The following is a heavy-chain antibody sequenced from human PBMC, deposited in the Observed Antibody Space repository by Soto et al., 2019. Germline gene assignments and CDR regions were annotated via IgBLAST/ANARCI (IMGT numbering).Heavy chain of an antibody. Sequence: EVQLLESGGGLVQPGGSLRLSCAASRFTFSGYSMSWVRQAPGKGLEWVSGLSGSGGSTYYADSVKGRFTSSRDNSESTLCLQMNSLRAEDTALYYCAKSYGDTWKHYYFDYWGQGTLVTVSS. J-gene: IGHJ4*02. CDR2: LSGSGGST. CDR1: RFTFSGYS. CDR3: AKSYGDTWKHYYFDY. V-gene: IGHV3-23*01. D-gene: IGHD3-3*02.